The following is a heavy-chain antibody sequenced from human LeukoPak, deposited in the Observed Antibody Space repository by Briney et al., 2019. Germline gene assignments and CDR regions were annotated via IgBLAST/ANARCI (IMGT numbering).Heavy chain of an antibody. V-gene: IGHV1-69*01. CDR1: GGTFISYA. D-gene: IGHD6-19*01. CDR3: ARGSIGDSSGWYETWFDP. J-gene: IGHJ5*02. Sequence: SVKVSFKASGGTFISYAISWVRQAPGQGLEWMGGIIPIFGTANYAQKFQGRVTITADESTSTAYMELSSLRSEDTAVYYCARGSIGDSSGWYETWFDPWGQGTLVTVSS. CDR2: IIPIFGTA.